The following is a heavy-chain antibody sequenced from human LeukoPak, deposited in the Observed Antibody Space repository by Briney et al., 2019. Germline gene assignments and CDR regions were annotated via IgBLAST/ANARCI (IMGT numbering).Heavy chain of an antibody. CDR2: ISSSSSYI. V-gene: IGHV3-21*01. Sequence: PGGSLRLSCAASGFTVSSNYMSWARQAPGKGLEWVSSISSSSSYIYYADSVKGRFTISRDNAKNSLYLQMNSLRAEDTAVYYCARDAVRSVVVVPAASYYGMDVWGKGTTVTVSS. CDR3: ARDAVRSVVVVPAASYYGMDV. CDR1: GFTVSSNY. D-gene: IGHD2-2*01. J-gene: IGHJ6*04.